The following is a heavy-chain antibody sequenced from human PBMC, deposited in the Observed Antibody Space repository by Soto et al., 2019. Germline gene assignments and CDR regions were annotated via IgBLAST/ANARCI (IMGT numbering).Heavy chain of an antibody. CDR3: ARDNYDILTGFDAFDI. D-gene: IGHD3-9*01. CDR1: GFTVSSNY. Sequence: GGSLRLSCAASGFTVSSNYMSWVRQAPGKGLEWVSVIYSGGSTYYADSVKGRFTISRHNSKNTLYLQMNSLRAEDTAVYYCARDNYDILTGFDAFDIWGQGTMVTVSS. CDR2: IYSGGST. J-gene: IGHJ3*02. V-gene: IGHV3-53*04.